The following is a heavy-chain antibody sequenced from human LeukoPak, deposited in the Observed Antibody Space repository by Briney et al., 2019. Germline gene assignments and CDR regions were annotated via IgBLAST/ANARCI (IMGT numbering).Heavy chain of an antibody. CDR3: ARVSRWLLDY. D-gene: IGHD5-24*01. CDR2: IYYSGST. J-gene: IGHJ4*02. Sequence: SETLSLTCTVSGGSISSYYWGWIRQPPGKGLEWIGSIYYSGSTNYNPSLKSRVTISVDTSKNQFSLKLSSVTAADTAVYYYARVSRWLLDYWGQGTLVTVSS. V-gene: IGHV4-59*01. CDR1: GGSISSYY.